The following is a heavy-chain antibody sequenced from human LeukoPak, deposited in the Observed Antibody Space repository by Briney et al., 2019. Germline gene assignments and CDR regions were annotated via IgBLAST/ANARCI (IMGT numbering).Heavy chain of an antibody. CDR1: GGSISSYY. Sequence: PSETLSLTCTVSGGSISSYYWSWIRQPAGKGLEWIGRIYTSGSTNYNPSLKSRVTMSVDTSKNQFSLKLSSVTAADTAVYYCAREVAVAGLDAFDIWGQGTMVTVSS. CDR3: AREVAVAGLDAFDI. CDR2: IYTSGST. V-gene: IGHV4-4*07. D-gene: IGHD6-19*01. J-gene: IGHJ3*02.